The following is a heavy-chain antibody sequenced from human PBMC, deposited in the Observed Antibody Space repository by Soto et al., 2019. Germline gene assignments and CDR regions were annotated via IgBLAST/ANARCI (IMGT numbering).Heavy chain of an antibody. V-gene: IGHV5-51*01. CDR1: GYSFTSYW. J-gene: IGHJ6*02. CDR3: ARTSAAGKYYYGMDV. CDR2: IYPGDSDT. D-gene: IGHD6-13*01. Sequence: EVQLVQSGAEVKKPGESLKISCKGSGYSFTSYWIGWVRQMPGKGLEWMGIIYPGDSDTRYSTSFQGQVTISADKSINTAYLQWSSLKASDTAMYYCARTSAAGKYYYGMDVWGQGTTVTVSS.